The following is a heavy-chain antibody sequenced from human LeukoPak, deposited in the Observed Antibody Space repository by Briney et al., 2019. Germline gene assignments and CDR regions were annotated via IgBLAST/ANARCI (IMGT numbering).Heavy chain of an antibody. D-gene: IGHD6-13*01. CDR3: ARAGGSIAAAGNDY. Sequence: SVKVSCKASGGTFSSYAISWVRQAPGQGLEWMGRIIPILGIANYAQKFQGRVTITADKSTSTAYMELSSLRSEDTAVYCCARAGGSIAAAGNDYWGQGALVTVSS. J-gene: IGHJ4*02. V-gene: IGHV1-69*04. CDR2: IIPILGIA. CDR1: GGTFSSYA.